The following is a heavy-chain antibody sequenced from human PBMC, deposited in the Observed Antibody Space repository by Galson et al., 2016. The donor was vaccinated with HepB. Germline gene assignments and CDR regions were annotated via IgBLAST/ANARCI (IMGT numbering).Heavy chain of an antibody. V-gene: IGHV1-69*13. Sequence: SVKVSCKASRGTFSSYSFSWVRQAPGQGLEWMGGTIPISGKANFAQKFQGRVTISADATTSTAYTELRSLRFEDTAVYFCSRQSKTAGWYGGGNHNYGLDIWGQGTTFTVSS. CDR2: TIPISGKA. CDR1: RGTFSSYS. CDR3: SRQSKTAGWYGGGNHNYGLDI. D-gene: IGHD6-19*01. J-gene: IGHJ6*02.